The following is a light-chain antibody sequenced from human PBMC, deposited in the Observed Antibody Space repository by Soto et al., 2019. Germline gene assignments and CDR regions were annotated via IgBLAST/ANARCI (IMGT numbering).Light chain of an antibody. J-gene: IGLJ7*01. CDR2: EVS. V-gene: IGLV2-23*02. CDR3: CSYGGSRAV. CDR1: SSDVGSHNL. Sequence: QSALTQPASVSGSAGQSITISCTGASSDVGSHNLVSWYQQHPGQAPKLMIYEVSKRPLGVSARFSASKSGNTASLTISGLQAEVEADYYCCSYGGSRAVFGGGTQLTV.